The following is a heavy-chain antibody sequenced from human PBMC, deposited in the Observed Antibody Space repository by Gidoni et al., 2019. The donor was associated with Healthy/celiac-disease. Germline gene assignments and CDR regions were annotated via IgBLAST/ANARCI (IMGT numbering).Heavy chain of an antibody. CDR3: ARTLQLRVYYYGMDV. Sequence: EVQLVQSGAEVKKPGESLKISCKGSGYSFTSYWIGWVRQMPGKGLEWMGIIYPGDSDPRYSPSFQGQLSISSDKSIRTAYLQWSSLKASDTAMYYCARTLQLRVYYYGMDVWGQGTTVTVSS. V-gene: IGHV5-51*01. D-gene: IGHD6-6*01. CDR2: IYPGDSDP. CDR1: GYSFTSYW. J-gene: IGHJ6*02.